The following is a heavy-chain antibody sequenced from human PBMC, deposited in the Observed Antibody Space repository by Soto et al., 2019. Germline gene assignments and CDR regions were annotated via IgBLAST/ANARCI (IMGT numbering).Heavy chain of an antibody. J-gene: IGHJ4*02. V-gene: IGHV1-46*01. Sequence: ASVKVSCKASGYTFTSYYMHWVRQAPGQGLEWMGIINPSGGSTSYAQKFQGRVTMTRDTSTSTVYMELSSLRSEDTAVYYCAKGGHSGYAPNKNEFDYWGQLDLVPVSA. CDR3: AKGGHSGYAPNKNEFDY. CDR2: INPSGGST. CDR1: GYTFTSYY. D-gene: IGHD5-12*01.